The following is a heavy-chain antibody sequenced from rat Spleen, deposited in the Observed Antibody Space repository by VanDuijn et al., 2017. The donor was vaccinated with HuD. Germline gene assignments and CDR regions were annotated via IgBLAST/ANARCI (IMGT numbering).Heavy chain of an antibody. CDR2: ITPSGLTT. V-gene: IGHV5-19*01. Sequence: EVQLVESGGGLVQPGRSLKLSCATSGFSFSKYGMQWIRQTPTKGLQWVAAITPSGLTTHYRDSMKGRFTISRDNAKRILFLQIDSLRSEDTATYHCARYRDSYGHVGIFDYWGQGVMVTVSS. CDR3: ARYRDSYGHVGIFDY. J-gene: IGHJ2*01. CDR1: GFSFSKYG. D-gene: IGHD1-12*01.